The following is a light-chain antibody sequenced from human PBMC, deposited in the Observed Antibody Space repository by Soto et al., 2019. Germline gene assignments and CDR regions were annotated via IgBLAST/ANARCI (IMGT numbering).Light chain of an antibody. CDR3: QQYDSSPFT. J-gene: IGKJ4*01. V-gene: IGKV3-20*01. CDR1: QSVSSSY. CDR2: AAS. Sequence: EIVLTQSPGTLSLSPGERATISCRASQSVSSSYLSWYQQKTGQAARLLIYAASSRATGIPDRFSGSGAGTGFTLTISRLEPEDFAVYYCQQYDSSPFTFGGGTKVEIK.